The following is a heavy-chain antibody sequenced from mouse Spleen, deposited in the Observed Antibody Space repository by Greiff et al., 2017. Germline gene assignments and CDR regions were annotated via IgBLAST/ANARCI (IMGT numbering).Heavy chain of an antibody. V-gene: IGHV1-26*01. D-gene: IGHD2-5*01. CDR1: GYTFTDYY. CDR2: INPNNGGT. Sequence: VQLQQSGPELVKPGASVKISCKASGYTFTDYYMNWVKQSHGKSLEWIGDINPNNGGTSYNQKFKGKATLTVDKSSSTAYMELRSLTSEDSAVYYCARRRIVPYFDYWGQGTTLTVSS. J-gene: IGHJ2*01. CDR3: ARRRIVPYFDY.